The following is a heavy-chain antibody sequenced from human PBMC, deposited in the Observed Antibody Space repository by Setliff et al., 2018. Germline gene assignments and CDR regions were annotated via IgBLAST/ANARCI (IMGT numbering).Heavy chain of an antibody. J-gene: IGHJ3*02. CDR3: ARVFPMVGATERRAFDI. CDR1: GGSISSGSYY. V-gene: IGHV4-61*09. Sequence: SETLSLTCTVSGGSISSGSYYWSWIRQPAGKGLEWIGHIYTSGSTNYNPSLKSRVTISVDTSKNQFSLKLNSVTAADTAVYYCARVFPMVGATERRAFDIWGQGTVVTVSS. CDR2: IYTSGST. D-gene: IGHD1-26*01.